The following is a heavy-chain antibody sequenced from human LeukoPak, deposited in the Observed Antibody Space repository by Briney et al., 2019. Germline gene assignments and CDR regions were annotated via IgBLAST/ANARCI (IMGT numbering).Heavy chain of an antibody. CDR3: ARGRGLLWFGGRAPKFGEPWYYFDY. CDR1: GGSISSSSYY. CDR2: IYYSGST. D-gene: IGHD3-10*01. Sequence: SETLSLTCTVSGGSISSSSYYWGWIRQPPGKGLEWIGSIYYSGSTYYNPSLKSRVTISVDTSKNQFSLKLSSVTAADTAVYYCARGRGLLWFGGRAPKFGEPWYYFDYWGQGTPVTVSS. V-gene: IGHV4-39*07. J-gene: IGHJ4*02.